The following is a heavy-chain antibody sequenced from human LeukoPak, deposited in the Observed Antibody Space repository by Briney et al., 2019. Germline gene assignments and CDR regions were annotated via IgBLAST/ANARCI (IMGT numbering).Heavy chain of an antibody. CDR1: GGSFSGYY. V-gene: IGHV4-34*01. CDR3: ARALMTLVRGVPRTTWFDP. CDR2: INESGTT. D-gene: IGHD3-10*01. Sequence: PSETLSLTCAVFGGSFSGYYWTWVRQAPGKGLEWIGEINESGTTNYNPSIDNRVTISVDRSKNQFSLKVTSLTAADTAVFYCARALMTLVRGVPRTTWFDPWGPGTLVTVSS. J-gene: IGHJ5*02.